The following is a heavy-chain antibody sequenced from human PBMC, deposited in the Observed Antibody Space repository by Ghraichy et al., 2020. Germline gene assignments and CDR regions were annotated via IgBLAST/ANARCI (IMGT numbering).Heavy chain of an antibody. V-gene: IGHV3-30*18. Sequence: GGSLRLSCAASGFTFPNYGIHWVRQAPGKGLEWVALISYDGDRTYYAGSVRGRFTLSRDNSKNTVYLQMNSLRTEDTAVYYCAKEATPNDYSDVLDIWGQGTKVTVSS. J-gene: IGHJ3*02. CDR1: GFTFPNYG. D-gene: IGHD4-11*01. CDR3: AKEATPNDYSDVLDI. CDR2: ISYDGDRT.